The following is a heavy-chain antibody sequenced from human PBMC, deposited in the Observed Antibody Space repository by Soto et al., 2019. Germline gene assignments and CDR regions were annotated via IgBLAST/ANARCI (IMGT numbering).Heavy chain of an antibody. D-gene: IGHD3-22*01. V-gene: IGHV1-3*01. CDR2: INAGNGNT. CDR1: GYTFTSYA. J-gene: IGHJ3*02. CDR3: ARDSLMIDVIDAFDI. Sequence: ASVKVSCKASGYTFTSYAIHWVRQAPGPRLEWMGWINAGNGNTQYSQKFQGRVTITRDTSASIAYMEVSSLRSEDTALYYCARDSLMIDVIDAFDIWGQGTMVTVSS.